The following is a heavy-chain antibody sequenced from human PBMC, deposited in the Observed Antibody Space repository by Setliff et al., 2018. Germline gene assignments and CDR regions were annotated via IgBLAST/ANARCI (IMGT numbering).Heavy chain of an antibody. J-gene: IGHJ4*02. D-gene: IGHD5-12*01. Sequence: GASVKVSCKASGDSFSNYAISWVRQAPGRGLEWMGGLIPMFGTPGYAQKFQDRVTITTDESTSTAYMELRSLKSDDTAVYYCARCLPFLSGYDRGAFDSWGQGTLVTVSS. V-gene: IGHV1-69*05. CDR2: LIPMFGTP. CDR3: ARCLPFLSGYDRGAFDS. CDR1: GDSFSNYA.